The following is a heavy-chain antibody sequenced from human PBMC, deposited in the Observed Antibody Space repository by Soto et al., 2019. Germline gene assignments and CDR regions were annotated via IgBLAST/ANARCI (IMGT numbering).Heavy chain of an antibody. CDR3: ARGPLLWGDV. J-gene: IGHJ6*02. D-gene: IGHD3-10*01. CDR1: GYTFTNYA. V-gene: IGHV1-3*01. Sequence: QVQLVQSGAEVKKPGASVKVSCKASGYTFTNYAMHWVRQAPGQRLEWMGWINAGNGNTKYSQKFQGRVTITKDTSASTAYMELSSLRYEDTAVYYCARGPLLWGDVWGQGTTVTVSS. CDR2: INAGNGNT.